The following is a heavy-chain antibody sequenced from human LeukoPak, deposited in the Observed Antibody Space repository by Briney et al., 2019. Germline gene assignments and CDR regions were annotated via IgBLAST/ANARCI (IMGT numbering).Heavy chain of an antibody. D-gene: IGHD2-15*01. CDR1: GFTYSNYP. Sequence: GGSLRLSRVSSGFTYSNYPMTGVRQAPGKGLELVSGIWGAGEKTVYGDAVKGRFTISRANSKNTLYLQMTSLRADDTAVYYCAKTEGYYDAWGEGALVTVSS. CDR2: IWGAGEKT. V-gene: IGHV3-23*01. CDR3: AKTEGYYDA. J-gene: IGHJ5*02.